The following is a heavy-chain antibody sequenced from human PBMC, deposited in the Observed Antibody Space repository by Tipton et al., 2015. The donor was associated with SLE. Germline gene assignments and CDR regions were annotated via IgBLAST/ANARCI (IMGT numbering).Heavy chain of an antibody. J-gene: IGHJ1*01. CDR2: IYSTGST. D-gene: IGHD5-12*01. CDR3: ATNGHGEAYEFYTEYLRH. V-gene: IGHV4-4*07. CDR1: GGSIISYY. Sequence: TLSLTCRVFGGSIISYYWCWVRQPAGEGLGWFGRIYSTGSTNYIPALKSRVTISVDTSNNQFSLNLNSVPAADTAVYYCATNGHGEAYEFYTEYLRHWGRGTLVSASS.